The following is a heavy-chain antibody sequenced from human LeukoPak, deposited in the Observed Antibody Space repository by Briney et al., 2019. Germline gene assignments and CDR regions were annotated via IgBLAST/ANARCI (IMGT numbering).Heavy chain of an antibody. D-gene: IGHD3-16*02. CDR1: GFSLSTSGMC. Sequence: SGPALVKPTQTLTLTCTFSGFSLSTSGMCVSWIRQPPGKALEWLARIDWDDDKYYSTSLKTRLTISKDTSKNQVVLTMTNMDPVDTATYYCARIPPYYDYVWGSYRTGYYFDYWGQGTLVTVSS. CDR3: ARIPPYYDYVWGSYRTGYYFDY. J-gene: IGHJ4*02. CDR2: IDWDDDK. V-gene: IGHV2-70*11.